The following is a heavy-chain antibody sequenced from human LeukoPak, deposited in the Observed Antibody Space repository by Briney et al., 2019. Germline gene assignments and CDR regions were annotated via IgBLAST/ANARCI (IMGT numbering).Heavy chain of an antibody. D-gene: IGHD5-24*01. Sequence: GASVKVSCKASGYIFTGYYMHWVRQAPGQGLEWMGWINPSSGGTNHAQKFQGRVTMTRDTSISTAYMELSRLRSDDTAVYYCARGLRDGYNPRMDYYYYYMDVWGKGTTVTVSS. V-gene: IGHV1-2*02. CDR3: ARGLRDGYNPRMDYYYYYMDV. CDR2: INPSSGGT. CDR1: GYIFTGYY. J-gene: IGHJ6*03.